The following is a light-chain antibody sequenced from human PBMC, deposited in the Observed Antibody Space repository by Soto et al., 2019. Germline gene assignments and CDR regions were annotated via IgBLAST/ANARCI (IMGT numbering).Light chain of an antibody. CDR2: AAS. Sequence: AIRMTQSPSSFSASTGDRVTITCRASQGISSYLAWYQQKPGKAPKLLIYAASTLQSGVPSRFSGSGSGTDFTLTIRCLQSEDFATYYWQQYYSSSITFGQGTRLEIK. V-gene: IGKV1-8*01. CDR3: QQYYSSSIT. CDR1: QGISSY. J-gene: IGKJ5*01.